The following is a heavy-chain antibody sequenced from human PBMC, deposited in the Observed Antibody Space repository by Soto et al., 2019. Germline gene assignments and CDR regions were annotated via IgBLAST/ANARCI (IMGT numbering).Heavy chain of an antibody. D-gene: IGHD1-26*01. CDR1: GFSLTTSGVG. Sequence: QITLKESGPTLVKPTQTLTLTCTFSGFSLTTSGVGVGWIRQPPGKALEWLALIYWDDDKRYSPSLKSRLTITKDTSRNQVVLTMINMDPVDTATYYCAHRLMIGSYSPDAFDIWGQGTMVTVSS. CDR2: IYWDDDK. V-gene: IGHV2-5*02. CDR3: AHRLMIGSYSPDAFDI. J-gene: IGHJ3*02.